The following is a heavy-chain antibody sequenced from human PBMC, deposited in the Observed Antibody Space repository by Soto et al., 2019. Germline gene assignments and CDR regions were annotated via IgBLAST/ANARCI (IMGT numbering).Heavy chain of an antibody. CDR3: ARDHSGYGNWFEP. Sequence: EVQLVESGGGLVKPGGSLRLSCAASGFTFSSYSMNWVRQAPGKGLEWVSSISSSSSYIYYADSVKGRFTISRDNAKNSLYLQMNSLRAEDTAVYYCARDHSGYGNWFEPWGQGTLVTVSS. CDR1: GFTFSSYS. J-gene: IGHJ5*02. V-gene: IGHV3-21*01. D-gene: IGHD5-12*01. CDR2: ISSSSSYI.